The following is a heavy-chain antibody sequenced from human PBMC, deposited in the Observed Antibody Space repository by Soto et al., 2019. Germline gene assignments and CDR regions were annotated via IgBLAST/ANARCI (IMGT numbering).Heavy chain of an antibody. J-gene: IGHJ6*02. D-gene: IGHD3-3*01. CDR1: GFTFSNAW. CDR2: IKSKTDGGTT. V-gene: IGHV3-15*01. CDR3: TTDQLDYYDFWSGSPSYYYGMDV. Sequence: PGGPLRLSCAASGFTFSNAWMIWVRQAPGKGLEWVGRIKSKTDGGTTDYAAPVKGRFTISSDDSKNTLYLQMNSLKTEDTAVYYCTTDQLDYYDFWSGSPSYYYGMDVWGQGTTVTVSS.